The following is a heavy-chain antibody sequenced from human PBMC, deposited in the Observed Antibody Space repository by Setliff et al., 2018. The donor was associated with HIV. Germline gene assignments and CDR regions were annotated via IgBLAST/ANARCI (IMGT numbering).Heavy chain of an antibody. CDR2: IIPMYGVT. J-gene: IGHJ5*02. V-gene: IGHV1-69*05. D-gene: IGHD2-15*01. Sequence: GASVKVSCKASGGTFSSYVISWVRQAPGQGPEWMGGIIPMYGVTNYAQKFQGRVTITTDESTSTAYMELGSLRSEDTAVYYCALPYCSGGNCWSSASLPPAGWFDPWGQGTLVTVSS. CDR3: ALPYCSGGNCWSSASLPPAGWFDP. CDR1: GGTFSSYV.